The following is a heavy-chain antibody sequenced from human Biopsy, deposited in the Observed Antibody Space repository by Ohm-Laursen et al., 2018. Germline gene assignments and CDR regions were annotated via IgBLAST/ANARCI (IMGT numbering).Heavy chain of an antibody. CDR3: ARLYRLDDYWNDDPPDAFDA. CDR2: ISNRGST. Sequence: TLSLTCTVSGGSISSDYWSWIRQSPGKGLEWIGYISNRGSTNYNPSLRGRVTISVDTSKNQFSLKLSSVTAADTAVFFCARLYRLDDYWNDDPPDAFDAWGQGTRVTVSS. V-gene: IGHV4-59*01. D-gene: IGHD3-3*01. J-gene: IGHJ3*01. CDR1: GGSISSDY.